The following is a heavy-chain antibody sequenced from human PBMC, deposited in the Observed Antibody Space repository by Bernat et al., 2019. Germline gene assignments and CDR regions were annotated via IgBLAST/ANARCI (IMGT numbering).Heavy chain of an antibody. CDR2: ISGSGGST. D-gene: IGHD6-19*01. Sequence: EVQLLESGGGLVQPGGSLRLSCAASGFTFSSYAMSWVRQAPGKGLEWVSTISGSGGSTYYADSVKGRFTISRDNSKNTLYLQMNSLSAEDTAVYYCAKAPSGQWLSEIWGQGTKVTVSS. V-gene: IGHV3-23*01. J-gene: IGHJ3*02. CDR1: GFTFSSYA. CDR3: AKAPSGQWLSEI.